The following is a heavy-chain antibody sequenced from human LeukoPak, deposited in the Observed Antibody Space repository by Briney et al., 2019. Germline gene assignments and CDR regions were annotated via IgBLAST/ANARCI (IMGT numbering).Heavy chain of an antibody. J-gene: IGHJ4*02. V-gene: IGHV1-46*01. CDR3: ARGGSGSFPLDY. Sequence: GASVKVSCKASGFTFTNYFMHWVRQAPGHGLEWMGMINPSGGFTTSAQKFQGRVTMTRDTSTSTVYMELSSLTSEDTAVYYCARGGSGSFPLDYWSQGTLVTVSS. CDR2: INPSGGFT. D-gene: IGHD1-26*01. CDR1: GFTFTNYF.